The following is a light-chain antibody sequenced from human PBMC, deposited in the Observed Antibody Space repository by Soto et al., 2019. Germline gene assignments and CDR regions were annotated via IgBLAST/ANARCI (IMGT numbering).Light chain of an antibody. J-gene: IGLJ2*01. CDR3: GTWDGGLCPHVV. CDR2: DNN. V-gene: IGLV1-51*01. Sequence: QSVLTQPPSVSAAPGQTVTISCSGSSSNIGSDGVSWYQQLPGTAPNLLIYDNNKRPSGIPDRCSGSKYGTSATLGITGLETGDEADYYCGTWDGGLCPHVVFGGGTKLTVL. CDR1: SSNIGSDG.